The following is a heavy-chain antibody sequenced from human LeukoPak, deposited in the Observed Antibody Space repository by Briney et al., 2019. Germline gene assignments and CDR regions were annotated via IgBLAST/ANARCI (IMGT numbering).Heavy chain of an antibody. D-gene: IGHD3-10*02. J-gene: IGHJ6*04. CDR3: AELGITMIGGV. Sequence: PGGSLRLSCAASGFTFNTYSMNWVRQGPGKGLERVSSISTSSSYIYYADSVKGRFTISRDNAKNSLYLQMNSLRAEDTAVYYCAELGITMIGGVWGKGTTVTISS. CDR2: ISTSSSYI. CDR1: GFTFNTYS. V-gene: IGHV3-21*01.